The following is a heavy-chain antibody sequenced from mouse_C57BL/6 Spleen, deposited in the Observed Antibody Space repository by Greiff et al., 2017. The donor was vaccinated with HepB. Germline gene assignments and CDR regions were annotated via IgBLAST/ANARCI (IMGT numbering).Heavy chain of an antibody. D-gene: IGHD2-3*01. CDR2: INPGSGGT. J-gene: IGHJ2*01. CDR3: ARGGVTSHLDY. Sequence: VQLQQSGAELVRPGTSVKVSCKASGYAFTNYLIEWVKQRPGQGLEWIGVINPGSGGTNYNEKFKGKATLTADKSSSTAYMQLSSLTSEDSAVYFCARGGVTSHLDYWGQGTTLTVSS. CDR1: GYAFTNYL. V-gene: IGHV1-54*01.